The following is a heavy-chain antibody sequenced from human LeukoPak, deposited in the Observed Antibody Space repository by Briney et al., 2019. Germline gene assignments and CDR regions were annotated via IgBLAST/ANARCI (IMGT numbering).Heavy chain of an antibody. CDR1: GFTFSSYW. D-gene: IGHD3-9*01. Sequence: GGSLRLSCATSGFTFSSYWMSWVRQAPGKGLEWVANIKQDGSEKYYVDSVKGRFTISRDNAKNSLYLQMNSLRAEDTAVYYCARDCHLTGYSWPDYFDYAGQGTLVTVSS. V-gene: IGHV3-7*01. CDR3: ARDCHLTGYSWPDYFDY. J-gene: IGHJ4*02. CDR2: IKQDGSEK.